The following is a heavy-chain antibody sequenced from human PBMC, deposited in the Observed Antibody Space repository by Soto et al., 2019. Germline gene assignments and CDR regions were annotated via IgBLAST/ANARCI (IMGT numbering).Heavy chain of an antibody. CDR3: ARDLSHCSGGSCYSFTGEDV. D-gene: IGHD2-15*01. CDR2: ISYDGSHK. CDR1: EFTFSNYA. Sequence: QVQLVESGGDVVQPGRSLRLSCAASEFTFSNYAMHWVRQAPGKGLEWVAIISYDGSHKFYADSVKGRFTISRDNSKNTLFLQMNSLRAEDTAVYYCARDLSHCSGGSCYSFTGEDVWGQGTTVTVSS. V-gene: IGHV3-30-3*01. J-gene: IGHJ6*02.